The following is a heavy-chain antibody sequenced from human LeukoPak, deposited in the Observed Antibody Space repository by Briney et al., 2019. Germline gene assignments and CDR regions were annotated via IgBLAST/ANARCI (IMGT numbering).Heavy chain of an antibody. V-gene: IGHV3-7*03. Sequence: GGSLRLSCAASGFTFSSYWMSWVRQAPGKGLEWVADIKQAGSEKYYVDSVKGRFTISRDNSKNTLYLQMNSLRAEDTAVYYCAKTDSYGYDYFDYWGQGTLVTVSS. CDR1: GFTFSSYW. D-gene: IGHD5-18*01. J-gene: IGHJ4*02. CDR3: AKTDSYGYDYFDY. CDR2: IKQAGSEK.